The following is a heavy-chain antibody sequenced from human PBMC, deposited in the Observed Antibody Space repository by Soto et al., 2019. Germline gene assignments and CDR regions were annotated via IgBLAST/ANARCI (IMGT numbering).Heavy chain of an antibody. CDR2: IYWDDDK. Sequence: QITLKESGPTLVKPTQTLTLTCIISGFSLITSGVGVGWIRQPPGKALEWLAPIYWDDDKRYSPSLKSRLTITKDTSKNQVVLTMTNMDPVDTATYYCAHIVTGCFTWGRGALVTVSS. CDR1: GFSLITSGVG. J-gene: IGHJ5*02. CDR3: AHIVTGCFT. D-gene: IGHD3-16*01. V-gene: IGHV2-5*02.